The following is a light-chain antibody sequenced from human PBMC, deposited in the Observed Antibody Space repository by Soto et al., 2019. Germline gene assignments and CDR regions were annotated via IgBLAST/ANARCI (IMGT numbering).Light chain of an antibody. J-gene: IGKJ4*01. V-gene: IGKV1-39*01. CDR1: QSISSY. CDR3: QQSYSTLT. Sequence: DIQMTQSPSSLSASVGDRVTITCRGSQSISSYLNWYQQKPGKAPKLLIYAASSLQSGVPSRFSGSGSGTDFTHTISSLQPEDFATYYCQQSYSTLTFGGGTKVEIK. CDR2: AAS.